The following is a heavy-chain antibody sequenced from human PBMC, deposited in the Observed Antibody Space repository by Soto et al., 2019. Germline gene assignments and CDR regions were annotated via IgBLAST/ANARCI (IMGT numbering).Heavy chain of an antibody. CDR3: AKGFWFDP. J-gene: IGHJ5*02. Sequence: GGSLRLSCAASGFTFSSYGMHWVRQAPGKGLEWVAVISYDGRNKYYADSVKGRFTISRDNSKNTLYLQMNSLRAEDTAVYYCAKGFWFDPWGQGTLVTVSS. CDR2: ISYDGRNK. CDR1: GFTFSSYG. V-gene: IGHV3-30*18.